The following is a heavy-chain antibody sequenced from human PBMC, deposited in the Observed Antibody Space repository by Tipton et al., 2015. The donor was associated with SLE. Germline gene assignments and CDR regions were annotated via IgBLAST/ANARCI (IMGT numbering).Heavy chain of an antibody. CDR1: GGSISSSSYY. Sequence: TLSLTCTVSGGSISSSSYYWGWIRQPPGKGLEWIGSIYYSGSTNYNPSLKSRVTISVDTSKNQFSLKLSSVTAADTAVYYCARSARFLEWLLGGNMGYYYHYGMDVWGQGTTVTVSS. CDR3: ARSARFLEWLLGGNMGYYYHYGMDV. V-gene: IGHV4-39*01. CDR2: IYYSGST. J-gene: IGHJ6*02. D-gene: IGHD3-3*01.